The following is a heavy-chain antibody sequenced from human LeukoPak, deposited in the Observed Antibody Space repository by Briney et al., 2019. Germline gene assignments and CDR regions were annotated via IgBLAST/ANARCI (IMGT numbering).Heavy chain of an antibody. Sequence: GASVKVSCKASGYTFTGYYMHWVRQAPGQGLEWMGCVNPNSGDTNYAQKLQGRVTMTTDTSTSTAYMELRSLRSDDTAVYYCARVGLEWHYYDSSGWAHAFDIWGQGTMVTVSS. CDR1: GYTFTGYY. CDR2: VNPNSGDT. J-gene: IGHJ3*02. D-gene: IGHD3-22*01. CDR3: ARVGLEWHYYDSSGWAHAFDI. V-gene: IGHV1-2*02.